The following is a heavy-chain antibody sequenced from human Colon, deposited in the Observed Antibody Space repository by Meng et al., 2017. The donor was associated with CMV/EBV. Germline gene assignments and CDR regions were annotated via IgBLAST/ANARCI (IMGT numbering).Heavy chain of an antibody. Sequence: ASVKVSCKASGYTFTSYGISWVRQAPGQGLEWMGWISAYNGNTNYAQKLQGRVTMTTDTSTSTAYMELRSLRSDDTAVYYCARAYCSSTSCIYYYYGMDVWGQGTTVTRLL. CDR3: ARAYCSSTSCIYYYYGMDV. J-gene: IGHJ6*02. CDR2: ISAYNGNT. CDR1: GYTFTSYG. D-gene: IGHD2-2*01. V-gene: IGHV1-18*01.